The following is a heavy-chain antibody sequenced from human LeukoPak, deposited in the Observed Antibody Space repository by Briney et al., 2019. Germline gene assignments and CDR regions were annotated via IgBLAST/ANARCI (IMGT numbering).Heavy chain of an antibody. J-gene: IGHJ4*02. Sequence: PGGSLRLSCAASGFTFSSYAMHWVRQAPGKGLEWVAVISYDGSNKYYADSVKGRSTISRDNSKNTLYLQMNSLRAEDTAVYYCARDHYYDSSGYYYWGQGTLVTVSS. CDR1: GFTFSSYA. V-gene: IGHV3-30-3*01. D-gene: IGHD3-22*01. CDR2: ISYDGSNK. CDR3: ARDHYYDSSGYYY.